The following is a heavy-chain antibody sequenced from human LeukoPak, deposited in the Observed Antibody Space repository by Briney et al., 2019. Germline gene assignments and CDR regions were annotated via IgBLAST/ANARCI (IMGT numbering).Heavy chain of an antibody. J-gene: IGHJ4*02. CDR1: AFTFSSYW. V-gene: IGHV3-7*01. D-gene: IGHD3-10*01. CDR3: AKDYVRFGESANFDY. CDR2: IKQDGSEK. Sequence: GSLRLSCAASAFTFSSYWMSWVRQAPGKGLEWVANIKQDGSEKYYVDSVKGRFTISRDNAKNSLYLQMNSLRAEDTAVYYCAKDYVRFGESANFDYWGQGTLVTVSS.